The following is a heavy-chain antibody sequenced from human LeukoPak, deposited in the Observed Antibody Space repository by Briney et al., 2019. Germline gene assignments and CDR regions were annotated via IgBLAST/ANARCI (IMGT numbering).Heavy chain of an antibody. CDR1: GGSFSDYY. D-gene: IGHD6-19*01. CDR3: ARTIAVTSTPVWFDP. Sequence: SETLSLTCAVYGGSFSDYYWSWIRQPPGKGLEWIGEINHSGNTNYNPSLKSRVTISVDTSKSQSSLMLSSVTAADTAVYYCARTIAVTSTPVWFDPWGQGTLVPVSS. V-gene: IGHV4-34*01. CDR2: INHSGNT. J-gene: IGHJ5*02.